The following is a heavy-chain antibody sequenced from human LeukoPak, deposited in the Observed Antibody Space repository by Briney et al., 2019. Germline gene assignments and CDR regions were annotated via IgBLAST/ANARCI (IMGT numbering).Heavy chain of an antibody. J-gene: IGHJ6*02. CDR2: ISSSSSYI. CDR3: ARDLGLGGYCSGGSCYSLGDTYYYYGMDV. CDR1: GFTFSSYS. D-gene: IGHD2-15*01. V-gene: IGHV3-21*01. Sequence: GGSLRLSCAASGFTFSSYSMNWVRQAPGKGLEWVSSISSSSSYIYYADSVKGRFTISRDNAKNSLYLQMNSLRAEDTAVYYCARDLGLGGYCSGGSCYSLGDTYYYYGMDVWGQGTTVTVSS.